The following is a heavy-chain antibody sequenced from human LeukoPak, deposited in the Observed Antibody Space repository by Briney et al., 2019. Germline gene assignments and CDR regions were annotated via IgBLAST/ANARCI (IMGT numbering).Heavy chain of an antibody. Sequence: SETLSLTCAVYGGSFSGYYWSWIRQPPGKGLEWIGEINHSGSTDYNPSLKSRVTISVDTSKNQFSLKLSSVTAADTAVYYCARKLKYYYGMDVWGQGTTVTVSS. D-gene: IGHD4-23*01. V-gene: IGHV4-34*01. CDR3: ARKLKYYYGMDV. CDR1: GGSFSGYY. CDR2: INHSGST. J-gene: IGHJ6*02.